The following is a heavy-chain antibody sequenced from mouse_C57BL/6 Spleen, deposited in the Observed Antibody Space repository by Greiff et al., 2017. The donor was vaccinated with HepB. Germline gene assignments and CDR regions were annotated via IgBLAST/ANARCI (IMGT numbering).Heavy chain of an antibody. V-gene: IGHV5-16*01. D-gene: IGHD1-1*01. Sequence: EVQRVESEGGLVQPGSSMKLSCTASGFTFSDYYMAWVRQVPEKGLEWVANINYDGSSTYYLDSLKSRFIISRDNAKNILYLQMSSLKSEDTATYYCARWLWYGSSSNYFDYWGQGTTLTVSS. CDR2: INYDGSST. CDR3: ARWLWYGSSSNYFDY. J-gene: IGHJ2*01. CDR1: GFTFSDYY.